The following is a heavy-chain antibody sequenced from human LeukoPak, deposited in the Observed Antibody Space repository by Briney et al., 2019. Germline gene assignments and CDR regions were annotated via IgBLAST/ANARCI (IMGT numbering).Heavy chain of an antibody. CDR1: GFTFSDYY. V-gene: IGHV3-72*01. D-gene: IGHD3-22*01. J-gene: IGHJ4*02. CDR2: IRNKANSYTT. Sequence: PGGSLRLSCAASGFTFSDYYMDWVRQAPGKGLEWVGRIRNKANSYTTEYAASVKGRFTISRDDSKSSLYVQMNSLKTEDTAVYYCARDLGGHYYDRSGYFQWGQGTLVTVSS. CDR3: ARDLGGHYYDRSGYFQ.